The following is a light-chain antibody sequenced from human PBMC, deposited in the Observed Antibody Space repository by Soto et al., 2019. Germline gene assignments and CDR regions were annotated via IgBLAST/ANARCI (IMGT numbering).Light chain of an antibody. CDR3: SSYTISNTLPVV. CDR2: EVT. J-gene: IGLJ1*01. CDR1: RRDVGGYNY. Sequence: QSVLTQPASVYGSPGQSITISCTGTRRDVGGYNYVSWYQQYPGKSPKLLIYEVTHRPSGASNRFSGSKSGNTASLTNSGLQAEDEADYYCSSYTISNTLPVVFGTGTKVTVL. V-gene: IGLV2-14*01.